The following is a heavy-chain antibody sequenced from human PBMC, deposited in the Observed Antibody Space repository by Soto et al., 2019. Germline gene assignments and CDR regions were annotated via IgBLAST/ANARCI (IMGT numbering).Heavy chain of an antibody. V-gene: IGHV1-18*04. J-gene: IGHJ4*02. CDR3: ARHRFNYYDNTVYYYFDY. Sequence: ASVKVSCKTSGYTFTSYAISWVRQAPGQGPEWMGWISGHNGNTNHPQSLQGRVTMTTDTSRNTAYMELRSLRSDDTAVYYCARHRFNYYDNTVYYYFDYWGQRTLVTVSS. CDR2: ISGHNGNT. CDR1: GYTFTSYA. D-gene: IGHD3-22*01.